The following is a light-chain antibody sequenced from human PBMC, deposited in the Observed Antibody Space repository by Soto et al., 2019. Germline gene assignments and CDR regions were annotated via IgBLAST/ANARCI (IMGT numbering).Light chain of an antibody. CDR1: SANIGAGYD. J-gene: IGLJ2*01. Sequence: QSVLTQSPSVSGAPGQTITISCTGSSANIGAGYDVHWYQQFPGTAPKLLIHGNNDRPSGVSDRFSASKSGTSASLAITGLQAEDEADYYCQSYDSSLRVYVVFGGGTKVTVL. CDR3: QSYDSSLRVYVV. V-gene: IGLV1-40*01. CDR2: GNN.